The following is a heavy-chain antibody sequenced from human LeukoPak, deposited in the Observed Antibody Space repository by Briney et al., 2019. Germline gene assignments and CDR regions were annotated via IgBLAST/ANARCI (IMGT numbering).Heavy chain of an antibody. Sequence: SETLSLTCTVSGGSISSYYWSWIRQPAGKGLEWIGRIYTSGGTNYNPSLKSRVTMSVDTSKNQFSLKLSSVTAADTAVYYCARGLGYCSSTSCGNWFDPWGQGTLVTVSS. CDR1: GGSISSYY. J-gene: IGHJ5*02. CDR3: ARGLGYCSSTSCGNWFDP. V-gene: IGHV4-4*07. CDR2: IYTSGGT. D-gene: IGHD2-2*01.